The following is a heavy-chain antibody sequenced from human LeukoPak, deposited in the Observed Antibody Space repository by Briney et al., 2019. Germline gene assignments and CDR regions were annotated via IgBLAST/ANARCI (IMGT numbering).Heavy chain of an antibody. CDR3: ARGYRSSSWSLFGY. J-gene: IGHJ4*02. CDR2: ISGSGGST. Sequence: PGGSLRLSCAASGFTFSSYAMSWVRQAPGKGLEWVSAISGSGGSTYYADSVKGRLTISRATSKNTLYLQMNSLRAEDTAVYYCARGYRSSSWSLFGYWVGGTVVTVSS. V-gene: IGHV3-23*01. D-gene: IGHD6-6*01. CDR1: GFTFSSYA.